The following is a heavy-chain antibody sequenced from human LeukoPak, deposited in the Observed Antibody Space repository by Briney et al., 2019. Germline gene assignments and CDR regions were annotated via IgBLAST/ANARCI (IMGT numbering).Heavy chain of an antibody. D-gene: IGHD4-17*01. V-gene: IGHV3-53*05. CDR2: IYSGGST. J-gene: IGHJ4*02. CDR3: AKQMGDYGDYYYFDY. Sequence: GGSLRLSCAASGFTVSSNYMSWVRQAPGKGLEWVSVIYSGGSTHYADSVKGRFTISRDNSKNTLYLQMNSLRAEDTAVYYCAKQMGDYGDYYYFDYWGQGTLVTVSS. CDR1: GFTVSSNY.